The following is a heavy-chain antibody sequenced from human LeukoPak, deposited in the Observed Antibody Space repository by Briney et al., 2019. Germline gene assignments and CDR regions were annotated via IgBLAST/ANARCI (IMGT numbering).Heavy chain of an antibody. D-gene: IGHD2/OR15-2a*01. Sequence: SVKVSCKASGGTFSSYAISWVRQAPGQGLEWMGGIIPIFGTANYAQKFQGRVTITADESTSTAYMELSSLRSEDTAVYYCARGIRLPLDYYYMDVWGKGTTVTVSS. CDR3: ARGIRLPLDYYYMDV. CDR1: GGTFSSYA. J-gene: IGHJ6*03. V-gene: IGHV1-69*13. CDR2: IIPIFGTA.